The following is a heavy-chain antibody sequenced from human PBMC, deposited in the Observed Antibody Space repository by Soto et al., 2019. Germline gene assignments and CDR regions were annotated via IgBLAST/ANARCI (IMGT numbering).Heavy chain of an antibody. V-gene: IGHV4-34*01. Sequence: QVQLQQWGAGLLKPSETLSLTCAVSGGSFSGHSWTWIRQSPGKGLEWIGDINHSGRVNYSPSLKSRVTISLDTSKTQFSLTLSAVTAADTAVYYCSTRAYDTNGYYRFDPWGQGTLVTVSS. D-gene: IGHD3-22*01. CDR2: INHSGRV. CDR1: GGSFSGHS. CDR3: STRAYDTNGYYRFDP. J-gene: IGHJ5*01.